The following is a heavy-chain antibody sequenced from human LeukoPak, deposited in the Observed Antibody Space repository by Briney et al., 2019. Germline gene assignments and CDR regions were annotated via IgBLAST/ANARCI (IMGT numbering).Heavy chain of an antibody. CDR3: AKDRLKILNSYCGGDCFDAFDI. CDR2: IYYSGST. V-gene: IGHV4-39*07. CDR1: GGSISSSSYY. J-gene: IGHJ3*02. D-gene: IGHD2-21*02. Sequence: SQTLSLTCTVSGGSISSSSYYWGWIRQPPGKGLEWIGSIYYSGSTYYNPSLKSRVTISVDTSKNQFSLKLSSVTAADTAVYYCAKDRLKILNSYCGGDCFDAFDIWGQGTMVTVSS.